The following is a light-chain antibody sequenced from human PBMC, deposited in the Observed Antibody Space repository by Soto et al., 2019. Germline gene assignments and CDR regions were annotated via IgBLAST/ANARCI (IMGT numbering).Light chain of an antibody. CDR2: LEGSGSY. V-gene: IGLV4-60*03. Sequence: QPVLTQSSSASASLGSSVKLTCTLSSGHSSYIIALHQQQPGKAPRYLMKLEGSGSYNKGSGVPDRFSGPSSGADRYLTISNLQSEDEADYYCETWDSNFVVFGGGTKLTVL. CDR1: SGHSSYI. CDR3: ETWDSNFVV. J-gene: IGLJ2*01.